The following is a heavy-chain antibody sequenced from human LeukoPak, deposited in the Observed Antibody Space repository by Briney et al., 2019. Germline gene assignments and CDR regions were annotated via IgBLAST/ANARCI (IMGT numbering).Heavy chain of an antibody. CDR2: IYHTGIT. Sequence: SETLSLTRTVSGDFIGSGSYYYNWIRQHPGKGLEWIGYIYHTGITSYNPSLKSRVIMPVDKSMNQLSLKVSSLNAADTAVYYCAASSGVTLGRFWGQGTLVTVSS. CDR1: GDFIGSGSYY. CDR3: AASSGVTLGRF. V-gene: IGHV4-31*03. D-gene: IGHD4/OR15-4a*01. J-gene: IGHJ4*02.